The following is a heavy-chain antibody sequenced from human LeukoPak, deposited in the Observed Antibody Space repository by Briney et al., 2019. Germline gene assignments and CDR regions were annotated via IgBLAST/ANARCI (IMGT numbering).Heavy chain of an antibody. V-gene: IGHV3-21*01. D-gene: IGHD6-13*01. CDR3: ARDRIAAARAAFDI. CDR2: ISSSSYI. Sequence: GGSLRLSCAASGFTFSSYSMNWVRQAPGKGLEWVSSISSSSYIYYADSVKGRFTISRDNAKNSLYLQMNSLRAEDTAVYYCARDRIAAARAAFDIWGQGTMVTVSS. CDR1: GFTFSSYS. J-gene: IGHJ3*02.